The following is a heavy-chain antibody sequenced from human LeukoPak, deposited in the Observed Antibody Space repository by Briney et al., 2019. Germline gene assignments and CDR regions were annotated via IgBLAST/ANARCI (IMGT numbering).Heavy chain of an antibody. V-gene: IGHV1-46*01. CDR1: GYTFSSYY. CDR3: ARAGYCSGGSCYFDY. J-gene: IGHJ4*02. Sequence: ASVKVSCKASGYTFSSYYMHWVRQAPGQGLEWMGIINTSGGSTRYAQKFQGRVTMTRDTYTSTVYMELTSLRSEDTAMYYCARAGYCSGGSCYFDYWGQGTVVTVSS. CDR2: INTSGGST. D-gene: IGHD2-15*01.